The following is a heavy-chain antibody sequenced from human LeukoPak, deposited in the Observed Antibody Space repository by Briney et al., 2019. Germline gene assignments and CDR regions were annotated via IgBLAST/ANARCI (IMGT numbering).Heavy chain of an antibody. CDR1: GFTFSSYS. Sequence: GGSLRLSCAASGFTFSSYSMNWVRQAPGKGLEWVSSISSSSSYIYYADSVKGRFTISRDNAKNSLYLQMNSLRAEDTAVYYCARDLPLYYYDSSGYYPSLFDYWGQGTPVTVSS. D-gene: IGHD3-22*01. J-gene: IGHJ4*02. CDR3: ARDLPLYYYDSSGYYPSLFDY. CDR2: ISSSSSYI. V-gene: IGHV3-21*01.